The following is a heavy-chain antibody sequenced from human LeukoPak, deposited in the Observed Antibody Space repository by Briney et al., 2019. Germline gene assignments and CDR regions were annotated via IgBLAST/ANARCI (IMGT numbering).Heavy chain of an antibody. Sequence: PSETLSLTCTVYGGSISSYYWSWIRQPAGKGLEWIGRIYTSGSTNYNPSLKSRVTMSVDTSKNQFSLKLSSVTAADTAVYYCAGTVTTHYYYYYMDVWGKGTTVTVSS. CDR3: AGTVTTHYYYYYMDV. D-gene: IGHD4-17*01. J-gene: IGHJ6*03. CDR2: IYTSGST. V-gene: IGHV4-4*07. CDR1: GGSISSYY.